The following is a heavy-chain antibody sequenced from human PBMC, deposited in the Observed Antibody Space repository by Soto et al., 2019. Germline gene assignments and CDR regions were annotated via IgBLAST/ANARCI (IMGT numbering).Heavy chain of an antibody. CDR1: VFPVGANA. CDR2: LSNTGRRT. D-gene: IGHD1-26*01. Sequence: XGSLRLSFVVSVFPVGANAMSWVRQAPGKGLEWVSGLSNTGRRTSYADSVKGRFNISRDNSENTVYLQMNSLRVEETAVYYCATEMGATQGPFDNCGQGTLVTFYS. J-gene: IGHJ4*02. CDR3: ATEMGATQGPFDN. V-gene: IGHV3-23*01.